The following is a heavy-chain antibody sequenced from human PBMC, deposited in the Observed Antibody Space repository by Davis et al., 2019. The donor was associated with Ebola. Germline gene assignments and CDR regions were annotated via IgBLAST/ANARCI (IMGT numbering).Heavy chain of an antibody. V-gene: IGHV1-8*02. CDR3: ARAPTWSEINYYCLDY. CDR2: MNPNSGNT. D-gene: IGHD3-10*01. J-gene: IGHJ4*02. Sequence: AASVKVSCKPSGYTFTDYYMHWVRQAPGRGLEWMGWMNPNSGNTGYAQKFQGRITMTRNTSISTAYMELSSLRSDDTAVYYCARAPTWSEINYYCLDYWGQGTLVTVSS. CDR1: GYTFTDYY.